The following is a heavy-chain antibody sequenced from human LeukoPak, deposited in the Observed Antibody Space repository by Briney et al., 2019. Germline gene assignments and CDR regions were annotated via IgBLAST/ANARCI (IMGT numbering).Heavy chain of an antibody. CDR1: GFTFSTYT. CDR3: TSHTGTGDAFRPFHI. D-gene: IGHD2-21*02. Sequence: PGGSLRLSCAASGFTFSTYTMNWVRQAPGKGLEWVSCISTGSSYIYYADSVKGRFTISRDNAKNSLYLQMNSLRAEDTAVYYCTSHTGTGDAFRPFHIWGQGTMVTVSS. CDR2: ISTGSSYI. V-gene: IGHV3-21*01. J-gene: IGHJ3*02.